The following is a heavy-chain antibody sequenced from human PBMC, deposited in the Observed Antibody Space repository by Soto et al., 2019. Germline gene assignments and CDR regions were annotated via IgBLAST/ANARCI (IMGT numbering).Heavy chain of an antibody. J-gene: IGHJ4*02. CDR3: ARDLPVVGTTTWDY. D-gene: IGHD1-26*01. Sequence: QVQLVQSGAELKKSGASAMVSCKASGYTFTGYYIHWVRQAPGQGLEWMGWINPNKRGTNYVQKFQCRVTMTRDTSISKAYMELRRLTSDDTAVYYCARDLPVVGTTTWDYWGQGTLVTVSS. V-gene: IGHV1-2*02. CDR1: GYTFTGYY. CDR2: INPNKRGT.